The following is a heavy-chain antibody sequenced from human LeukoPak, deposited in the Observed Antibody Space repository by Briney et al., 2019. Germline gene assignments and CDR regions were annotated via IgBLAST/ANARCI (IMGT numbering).Heavy chain of an antibody. D-gene: IGHD2-15*01. CDR1: GYTFTGYY. J-gene: IGHJ3*02. Sequence: ASVKVSCKASGYTFTGYYMHWVRQAPGQGLEWMGWINPNSGGTNYAQKLQGRVTMTTDTSTSTAYMELRSLRSDDTAVYYCARDTPWGYCSGGSCYRFDIWGQGTMVTVSS. CDR3: ARDTPWGYCSGGSCYRFDI. V-gene: IGHV1-2*02. CDR2: INPNSGGT.